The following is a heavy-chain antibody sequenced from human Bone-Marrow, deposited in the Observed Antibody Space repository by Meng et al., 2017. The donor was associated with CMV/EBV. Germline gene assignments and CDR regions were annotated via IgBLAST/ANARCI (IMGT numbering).Heavy chain of an antibody. J-gene: IGHJ4*02. CDR1: GVSISTHY. D-gene: IGHD1-1*01. CDR2: IHYTGRA. Sequence: QVRLPQSGPGLVKPSETLSLTCRVSGVSISTHYWSWIRQTPGKGLEWIASIHYTGRADYSPSLKSRVTVSVDTSDSQLSLKLSSVTTADTAMYYCAERGGGYWGQGILVTVSS. CDR3: AERGGGY. V-gene: IGHV4-59*11.